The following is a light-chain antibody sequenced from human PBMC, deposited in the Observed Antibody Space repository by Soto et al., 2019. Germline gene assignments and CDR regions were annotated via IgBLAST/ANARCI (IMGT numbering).Light chain of an antibody. V-gene: IGKV3-20*01. J-gene: IGKJ1*01. Sequence: IVLTQTPGTLSLSPGERATLSCRASQSVSSNYLAWFQQKPGQAPRLLIYGASSRVTGIPGRFSGSGSGTDFTLTISRLEPEDFAVYYCQQYGSSPWAFGQGTKVEIK. CDR3: QQYGSSPWA. CDR1: QSVSSNY. CDR2: GAS.